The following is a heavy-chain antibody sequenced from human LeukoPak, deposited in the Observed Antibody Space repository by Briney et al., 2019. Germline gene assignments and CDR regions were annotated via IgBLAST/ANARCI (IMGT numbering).Heavy chain of an antibody. D-gene: IGHD2-15*01. CDR3: ARNLLLLPFDL. CDR1: GGSISVGNYY. CDR2: IYYSGST. V-gene: IGHV4-31*03. Sequence: PSETLSLTCSVSGGSISVGNYYWSWIRQHPGEGLEWIGYIYYSGSTNYNPSLKSRVTISIDTSKNQFSLKLSSVTAADTAVYYCARNLLLLPFDLWGQGTLVTVS. J-gene: IGHJ5*02.